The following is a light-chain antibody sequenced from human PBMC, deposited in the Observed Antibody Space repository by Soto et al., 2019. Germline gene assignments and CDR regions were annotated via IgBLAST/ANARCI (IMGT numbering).Light chain of an antibody. CDR1: SSNIGSNT. Sequence: QSALAQPPSASGTPGQRVTTSCSGSSSNIGSNTVNWYQQLPGTAPKLLIYSNNQRPSGVPDRFSGSKSGTSASLAISGLQSEDEADYYCAAWDDSLNVHVFGTGTKVTVL. V-gene: IGLV1-44*01. CDR3: AAWDDSLNVHV. J-gene: IGLJ1*01. CDR2: SNN.